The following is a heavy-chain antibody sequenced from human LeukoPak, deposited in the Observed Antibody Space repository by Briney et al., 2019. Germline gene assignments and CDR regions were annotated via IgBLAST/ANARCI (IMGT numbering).Heavy chain of an antibody. CDR1: GGSFIGFH. J-gene: IGHJ3*02. CDR2: INHSGST. CDR3: ARVGHPTQRRVLSTVTVPTAGAFDI. D-gene: IGHD4-17*01. V-gene: IGHV4-34*01. Sequence: SETLSLTCAVYGGSFIGFHWNWIRQPPGKGLEWIGDINHSGSTNYNPSLTSRVTISVDPSKNQFSLRLNSVTAADTAIYYCARVGHPTQRRVLSTVTVPTAGAFDIWGQGTMVTVSS.